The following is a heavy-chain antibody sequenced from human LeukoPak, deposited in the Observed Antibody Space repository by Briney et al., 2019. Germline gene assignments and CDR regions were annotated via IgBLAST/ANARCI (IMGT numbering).Heavy chain of an antibody. CDR3: AKDPTDFDSSGQTYFDY. V-gene: IGHV3-30*04. Sequence: GGSLRLSCAASGSTFSSYAMHWVRQAPGKGLEWVAVISYDGSNKYYADSVKGRFTISRDNSKNTLYLQMNSLKAEDTAIYYCAKDPTDFDSSGQTYFDYWGQGTLVTVSS. J-gene: IGHJ4*02. D-gene: IGHD3-22*01. CDR1: GSTFSSYA. CDR2: ISYDGSNK.